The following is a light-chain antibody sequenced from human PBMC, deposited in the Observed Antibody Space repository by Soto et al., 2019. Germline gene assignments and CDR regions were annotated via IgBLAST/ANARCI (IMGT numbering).Light chain of an antibody. CDR1: QTISSS. CDR2: GAS. V-gene: IGKV3-15*01. CDR3: QQYDNWPYT. Sequence: EIVLTQSPATLSVSPGEGATLSCRASQTISSSLAWYQQKPGQAPRLLIFGASTRATGIPATFSGSGSGTECTLTISSLQSEDFAFYYCQQYDNWPYTFGQGTKLEIK. J-gene: IGKJ2*01.